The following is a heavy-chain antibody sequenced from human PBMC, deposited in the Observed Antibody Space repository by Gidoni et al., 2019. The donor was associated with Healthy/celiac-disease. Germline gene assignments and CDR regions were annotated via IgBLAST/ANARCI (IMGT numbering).Heavy chain of an antibody. CDR1: GFTFRTAW. V-gene: IGHV3-15*01. CDR3: TTDLYYDFWSGPTTFDY. Sequence: EVQLVESGGGLVTPGGSLRLSCAASGFTFRTAWMSWVRQAPGKGLEWFGRIKSKTDGGTTDYAAPVKGRFTISRDDSKNTLYLQMNSLKTEDTAVYYCTTDLYYDFWSGPTTFDYWGQGTLVTVSS. J-gene: IGHJ4*02. CDR2: IKSKTDGGTT. D-gene: IGHD3-3*01.